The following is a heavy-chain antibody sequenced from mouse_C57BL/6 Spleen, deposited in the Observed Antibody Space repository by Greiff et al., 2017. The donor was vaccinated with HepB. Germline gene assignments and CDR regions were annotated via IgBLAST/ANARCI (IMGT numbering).Heavy chain of an antibody. CDR3: ARAYYYGSSPWYFDY. CDR1: GYAFTNYL. D-gene: IGHD1-1*01. V-gene: IGHV1-54*01. CDR2: INPGSGGT. Sequence: VQVVESGAELVRPGTSVKVSCKASGYAFTNYLIEWVKQRPGQGLEWIGVINPGSGGTNYNEKFKGKATLTADKSSSTAYMQLSSLTSEDSAVYFCARAYYYGSSPWYFDYWGQGTTLTVSS. J-gene: IGHJ2*01.